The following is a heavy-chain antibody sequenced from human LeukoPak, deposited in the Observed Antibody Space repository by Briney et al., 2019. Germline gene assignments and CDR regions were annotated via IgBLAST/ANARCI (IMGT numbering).Heavy chain of an antibody. CDR3: AGDPYGDYVVDY. D-gene: IGHD4-17*01. V-gene: IGHV4-61*01. CDR2: IYYSGCT. Sequence: SSETLSLTCTVSGRSVSSGSYYWSWIRQPPGKGLEWIGYIYYSGCTNYNPSLKSRVTISVDTSKNQFSLKLSSVTAADTAVYYCAGDPYGDYVVDYWGQGTLVTVSS. CDR1: GRSVSSGSYY. J-gene: IGHJ4*02.